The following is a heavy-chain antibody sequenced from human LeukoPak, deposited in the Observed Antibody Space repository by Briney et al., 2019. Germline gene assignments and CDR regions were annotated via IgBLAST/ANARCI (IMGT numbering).Heavy chain of an antibody. Sequence: ASVKVSCKASGYTFTGYYMHWLRQAPGQGLEWMGWINPNSGGTNYAQNFQGRVTMTRDTSISTAYMELSRLRSDDTAVYYCARESGDYAGYFQHWGQGTLVTVSS. CDR2: INPNSGGT. CDR3: ARESGDYAGYFQH. V-gene: IGHV1-2*02. J-gene: IGHJ1*01. D-gene: IGHD4-17*01. CDR1: GYTFTGYY.